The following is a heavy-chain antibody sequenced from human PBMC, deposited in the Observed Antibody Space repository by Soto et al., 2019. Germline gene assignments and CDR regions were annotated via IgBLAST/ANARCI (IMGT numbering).Heavy chain of an antibody. CDR1: GGSVSNSNYY. CDR3: VSQRTSVLTQAYFDY. J-gene: IGHJ4*02. Sequence: SETLSLTCTVSGGSVSNSNYYWGWIRQSPGKGLEWIGSVYYRGRSYSKSSVKSRVTISVDTSKNQFSLNLNSVAASDTAVYHCVSQRTSVLTQAYFDYWGPGALVTVSS. V-gene: IGHV4-39*01. CDR2: VYYRGRS. D-gene: IGHD2-8*01.